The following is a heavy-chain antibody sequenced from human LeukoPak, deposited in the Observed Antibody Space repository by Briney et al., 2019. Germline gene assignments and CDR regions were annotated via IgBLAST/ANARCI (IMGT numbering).Heavy chain of an antibody. Sequence: SQALSLTCTVSGSSISSGSYYWSWIRQPAGKGLEWIGRIYTSGSTNYNPSLKSRVTISVDTSKNQFSLKLSSVTAADTAVYYCARKWGYCSSTSCPYYFDYWGQGTLVTVSS. CDR1: GSSISSGSYY. CDR2: IYTSGST. J-gene: IGHJ4*02. D-gene: IGHD2-2*01. V-gene: IGHV4-61*02. CDR3: ARKWGYCSSTSCPYYFDY.